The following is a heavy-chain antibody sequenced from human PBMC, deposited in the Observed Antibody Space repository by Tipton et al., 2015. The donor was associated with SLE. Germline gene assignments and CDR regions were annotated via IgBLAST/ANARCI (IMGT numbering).Heavy chain of an antibody. V-gene: IGHV4-39*07. D-gene: IGHD6-19*01. CDR2: IYYSGST. Sequence: LRLSCTVSGGSISSSSYYWGWIRQPPGKGLEWIGSIYYSGSTYYNPSLKSRLTISVDTSKNQFSLKLSSVTAADTAVYYCARDGYSSGWEGDFDYWGQGTLVTVSS. J-gene: IGHJ4*02. CDR3: ARDGYSSGWEGDFDY. CDR1: GGSISSSSYY.